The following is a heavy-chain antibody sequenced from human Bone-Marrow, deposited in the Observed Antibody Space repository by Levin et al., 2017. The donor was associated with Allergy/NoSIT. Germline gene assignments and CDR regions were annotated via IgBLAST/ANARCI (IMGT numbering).Heavy chain of an antibody. V-gene: IGHV3-30*04. CDR3: ARERTVSSRSGDGVDV. Sequence: LSLTCAASGFSFSDYAMQWVRQAPGKGLEWVTLISNDGNNQYYADFVKGRFTISRDISKRTVSLEMTSLRPEDSATYYCARERTVSSRSGDGVDVWGQGTTVFVSS. CDR1: GFSFSDYA. CDR2: ISNDGNNQ. D-gene: IGHD4-11*01. J-gene: IGHJ6*02.